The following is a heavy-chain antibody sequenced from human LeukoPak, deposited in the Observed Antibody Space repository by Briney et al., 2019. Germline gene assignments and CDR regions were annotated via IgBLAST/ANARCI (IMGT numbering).Heavy chain of an antibody. J-gene: IGHJ3*02. Sequence: GGSLRLSCAASGFTFSSYSMNWVRQAPGKGLEWVSSISSSSSYIYYADSVKGRFTISRDSAKNSLYLQMNSLRAEDTAVYYCARGTQLLRGAFDIWGQGTMVTVSS. D-gene: IGHD6-13*01. CDR2: ISSSSSYI. CDR3: ARGTQLLRGAFDI. V-gene: IGHV3-21*01. CDR1: GFTFSSYS.